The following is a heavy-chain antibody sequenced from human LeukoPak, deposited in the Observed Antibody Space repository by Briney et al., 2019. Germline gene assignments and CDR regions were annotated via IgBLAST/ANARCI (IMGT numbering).Heavy chain of an antibody. Sequence: GGSLRLSCAASGFTFSSYAMSWVRQAPGKGLEWVSAISGSGGTTYYADSVKGRFTISRDNSKNTLYLQMNSLRAEDTAVYYCAKALTAVSTRQVCFDYSGQGTLVSVSS. CDR2: ISGSGGTT. V-gene: IGHV3-23*01. D-gene: IGHD4-11*01. CDR3: AKALTAVSTRQVCFDY. J-gene: IGHJ4*02. CDR1: GFTFSSYA.